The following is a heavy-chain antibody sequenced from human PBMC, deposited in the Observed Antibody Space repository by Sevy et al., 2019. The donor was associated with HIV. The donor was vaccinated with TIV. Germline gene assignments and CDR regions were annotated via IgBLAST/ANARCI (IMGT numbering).Heavy chain of an antibody. V-gene: IGHV3-9*01. CDR1: GFTFDDYA. CDR2: ISWNSGSI. Sequence: GGSLRLSCAASGFTFDDYAMHWVRQAPGKGLEWVSGISWNSGSIGYADSVKGRFTISRDNAKNSLYLQMNSLSAEDTAVYYCAKDIAAAYYYDSSGYYRTKYFDYWGQGTLVTVS. D-gene: IGHD3-22*01. J-gene: IGHJ4*02. CDR3: AKDIAAAYYYDSSGYYRTKYFDY.